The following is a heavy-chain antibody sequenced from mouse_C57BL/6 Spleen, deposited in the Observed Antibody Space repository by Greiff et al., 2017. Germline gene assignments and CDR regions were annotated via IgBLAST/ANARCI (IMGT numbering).Heavy chain of an antibody. CDR1: GYTFTSYT. CDR3: ASPVVEDY. Sequence: QVQLQQSGAELARPGASVKMSCKASGYTFTSYTMHWVKQRPGQGLEWIGYINPSSGYTKYNQKFKDKATLTADKSSSTAYMQLSSLTSEDSAVXYCASPVVEDYWGQGTTLTVSS. J-gene: IGHJ2*01. V-gene: IGHV1-4*01. CDR2: INPSSGYT. D-gene: IGHD1-1*01.